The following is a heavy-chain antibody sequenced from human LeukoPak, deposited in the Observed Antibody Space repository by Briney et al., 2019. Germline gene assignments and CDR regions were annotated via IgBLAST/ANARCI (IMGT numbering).Heavy chain of an antibody. CDR3: AREVAGTFVY. V-gene: IGHV3-74*01. CDR1: GFDFSSNW. CDR2: IKGDGIST. J-gene: IGHJ4*02. D-gene: IGHD6-19*01. Sequence: GGSLRLSCAASGFDFSSNWMHWVRHAPGQGLVWVSRIKGDGISTNYADSVKGRFTISRDIAKNTLYLQMNSLRAEDTAVYYCAREVAGTFVYWGQGTLVTVSS.